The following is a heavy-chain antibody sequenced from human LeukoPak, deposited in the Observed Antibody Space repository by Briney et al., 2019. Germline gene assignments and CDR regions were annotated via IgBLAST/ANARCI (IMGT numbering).Heavy chain of an antibody. D-gene: IGHD3-10*01. Sequence: GGSLRLSCAASGFTFSNAWMSWVRQATGKGLEWVGRIKSKTDGGTTDYAAPVKGRFTISSDDSKNTLYLQMNSLKTEGTAVYYCTTVDGSGSYRIDYWGQGTLVTVSS. V-gene: IGHV3-15*01. J-gene: IGHJ4*02. CDR1: GFTFSNAW. CDR3: TTVDGSGSYRIDY. CDR2: IKSKTDGGTT.